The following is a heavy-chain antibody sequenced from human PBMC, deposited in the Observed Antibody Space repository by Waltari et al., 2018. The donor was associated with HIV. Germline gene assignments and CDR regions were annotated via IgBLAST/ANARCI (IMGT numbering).Heavy chain of an antibody. Sequence: QVQLQESGPGLVKPSETLSLTCTVSGGSISGYYWSWIRQPPGKGLEWIGYIYYSGCTNYNPSLKSRVTISVDTSKNQFSLKLSSVTAADTAVYYCARDRFPDGYNDYWGQGTLVTVSS. V-gene: IGHV4-59*01. CDR2: IYYSGCT. CDR1: GGSISGYY. J-gene: IGHJ4*02. D-gene: IGHD5-12*01. CDR3: ARDRFPDGYNDY.